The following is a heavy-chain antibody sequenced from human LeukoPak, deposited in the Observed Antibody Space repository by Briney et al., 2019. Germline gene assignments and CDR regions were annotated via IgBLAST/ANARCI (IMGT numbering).Heavy chain of an antibody. Sequence: GGSLRLSCAASGFTFSSYSMNWVRQAPGKGLEWVSSISSSSSYIYYADLVKGRFTISRDNAKNSLYLQMNSLRAEDTAVYYCARDQSDGSGSYYSFDYWGQGTLVTVSS. V-gene: IGHV3-21*01. CDR3: ARDQSDGSGSYYSFDY. CDR2: ISSSSSYI. D-gene: IGHD3-10*01. J-gene: IGHJ4*02. CDR1: GFTFSSYS.